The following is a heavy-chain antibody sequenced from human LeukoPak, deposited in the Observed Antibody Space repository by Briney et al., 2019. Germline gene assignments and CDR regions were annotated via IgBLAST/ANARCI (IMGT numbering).Heavy chain of an antibody. V-gene: IGHV4-34*01. J-gene: IGHJ4*02. Sequence: PSETLSLTCAVYGGSFSGYYWSRIRQPPGKGLEWIGEINHSGSTNYNPSLRSRVTVSVHTSKNQLSLKLSSVTAADTAMYYCARQWLVSPLFDYWGQGTLVTVSS. CDR3: ARQWLVSPLFDY. CDR2: INHSGST. CDR1: GGSFSGYY. D-gene: IGHD6-19*01.